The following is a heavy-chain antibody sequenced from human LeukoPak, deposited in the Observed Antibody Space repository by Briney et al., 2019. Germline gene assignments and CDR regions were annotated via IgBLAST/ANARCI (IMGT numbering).Heavy chain of an antibody. CDR3: ARGSYLEWPSYYYMDV. CDR1: GYTFTSYY. V-gene: IGHV1-69*05. CDR2: IIPIFGTA. J-gene: IGHJ6*03. Sequence: SVKVSCKASGYTFTSYYMHWVRQAPGQGLEWMGGIIPIFGTANYAQKFQGRVTITTDESTSTAYMELSSLRSEDTAVYYCARGSYLEWPSYYYMDVWGKGTTVTVSS. D-gene: IGHD3-3*01.